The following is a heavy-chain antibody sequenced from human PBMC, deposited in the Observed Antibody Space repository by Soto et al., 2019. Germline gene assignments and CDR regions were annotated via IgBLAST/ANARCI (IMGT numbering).Heavy chain of an antibody. V-gene: IGHV2-5*01. D-gene: IGHD2-15*01. CDR3: THRLVGSGQGY. J-gene: IGHJ4*02. CDR1: GFSLTTGRVG. Sequence: QITLEETGPPLVKPTQTLTLTCTFSGFSLTTGRVGVGWIRQPPGKALEWLAVIHWNDDNHYSPSLKSRLTITKDTSEHQVVLTPTNMDPVDTATYDCTHRLVGSGQGYWGQGTLVTVSS. CDR2: IHWNDDN.